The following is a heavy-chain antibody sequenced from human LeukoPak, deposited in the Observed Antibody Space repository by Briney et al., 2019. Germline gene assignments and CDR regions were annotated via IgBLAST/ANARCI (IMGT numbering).Heavy chain of an antibody. Sequence: PGRSLRLSCAASGFTFSSYGMHWVRQAPGKGLEWVAVIWYDGSNKYYADSVKGRFTISRDNSKNTLYLQMNSLRAEGTAVYYCAREESYNWFDPWGQGTLVTVSS. CDR2: IWYDGSNK. J-gene: IGHJ5*02. CDR1: GFTFSSYG. V-gene: IGHV3-33*01. CDR3: AREESYNWFDP. D-gene: IGHD3-10*01.